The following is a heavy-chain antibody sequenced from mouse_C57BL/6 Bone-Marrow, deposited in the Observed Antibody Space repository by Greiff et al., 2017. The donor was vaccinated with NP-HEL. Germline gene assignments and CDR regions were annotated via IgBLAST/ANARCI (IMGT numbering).Heavy chain of an antibody. Sequence: EVQRVESGGGLVQPKGSLKLSCAASGFTFNTYAMHWVRQAPGKGLEWVARIRSNSSNYATYYADSVKDRFTISRDDSQSMLYLQMNNLKTEDTAMYDSVRDLAYYSNYGGFAYWGQGTLVTVSA. D-gene: IGHD2-5*01. CDR3: VRDLAYYSNYGGFAY. CDR1: GFTFNTYA. J-gene: IGHJ3*01. CDR2: IRSNSSNYAT. V-gene: IGHV10-3*01.